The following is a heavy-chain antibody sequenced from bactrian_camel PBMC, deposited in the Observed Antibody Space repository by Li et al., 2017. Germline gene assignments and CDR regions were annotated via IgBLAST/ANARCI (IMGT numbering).Heavy chain of an antibody. J-gene: IGHJ4*01. V-gene: IGHV3S54*01. CDR3: APRWTRCLVPPQSTLVEGWGQGTQVTVSQSELVDD. D-gene: IGHD7*01. CDR2: LYTVGVSK. Sequence: HVQLVESGGGSVQAGGSLRLSCAASGDTSNMNCMGWFRQGPEKEREWVAHLYTVGVSKYYADSVKGRFTISRDYGKNTVYLQMNSLKVEDTARYYCAPRWTRCLVPPQSTLVEGWGQGTQVTVSQSELVDDWGQGTQVTVS. CDR1: GDTSNMNC.